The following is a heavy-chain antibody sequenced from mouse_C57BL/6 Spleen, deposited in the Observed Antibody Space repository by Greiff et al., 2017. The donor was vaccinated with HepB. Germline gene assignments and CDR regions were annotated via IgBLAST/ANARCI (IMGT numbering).Heavy chain of an antibody. CDR3: ARSGLHTVVAEDHYFDY. Sequence: QVQLQQPGAELVKPGASVKMSCKASGYTFTSYWITWVKQRPGQGLEWIGDIYPGSGSTNYNEKFKSKATLTVDTSSSTAYMQLSSLTSEDSAVYYCARSGLHTVVAEDHYFDYWGQGTTLTVSS. CDR2: IYPGSGST. D-gene: IGHD1-1*01. J-gene: IGHJ2*01. CDR1: GYTFTSYW. V-gene: IGHV1-55*01.